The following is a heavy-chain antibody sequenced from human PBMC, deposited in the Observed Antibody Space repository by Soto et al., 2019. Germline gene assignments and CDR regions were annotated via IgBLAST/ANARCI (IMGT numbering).Heavy chain of an antibody. J-gene: IGHJ5*02. CDR2: ISGRGGST. Sequence: GGSLRLSCEASGFTFIIYAMSWVRQAPGKGLDWVSAISGRGGSTYYADSVKGRFTISRDNAKNTLYLQMNSLRAEDTAVEYCAKGGYDSSGYDDPENWFDPWGQGTLVTVSS. CDR3: AKGGYDSSGYDDPENWFDP. D-gene: IGHD3-22*01. V-gene: IGHV3-23*01. CDR1: GFTFIIYA.